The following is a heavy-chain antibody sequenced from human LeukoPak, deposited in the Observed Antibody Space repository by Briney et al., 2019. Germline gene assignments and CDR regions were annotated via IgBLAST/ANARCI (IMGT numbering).Heavy chain of an antibody. CDR2: IWYDGNDK. Sequence: GGSLRLSCAASGFSFSSFGMHWVRQAPAKGLEWVAVIWYDGNDKYYADSVKGRFTISRDNSKDTVYLQMNSLRAEDTAVYYCARGGATTLFDYWGQGTLVTVSS. D-gene: IGHD1-26*01. V-gene: IGHV3-33*01. J-gene: IGHJ4*02. CDR3: ARGGATTLFDY. CDR1: GFSFSSFG.